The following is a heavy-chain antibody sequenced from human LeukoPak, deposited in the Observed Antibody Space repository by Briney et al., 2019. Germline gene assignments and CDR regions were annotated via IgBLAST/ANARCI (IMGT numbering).Heavy chain of an antibody. J-gene: IGHJ4*02. Sequence: GGSLRLSCAASGFTFTTNAMSWVRQAPGKGLEWVSAISGRTGATYYADSVKGRFTISRDNSKNTLYLDMNSLRAEDTAIYYCAKDRRFTMVRGVHFDHWGQGTLVTVSS. V-gene: IGHV3-23*01. D-gene: IGHD3-10*01. CDR2: ISGRTGAT. CDR1: GFTFTTNA. CDR3: AKDRRFTMVRGVHFDH.